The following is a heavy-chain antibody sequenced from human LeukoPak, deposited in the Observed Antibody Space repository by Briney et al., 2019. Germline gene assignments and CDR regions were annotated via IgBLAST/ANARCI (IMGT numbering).Heavy chain of an antibody. Sequence: SGGSLRLSCAASGFTFSSYAMSWVRQAPGKGLEWVSAISGSGGSTYYADSVKGRFTISRDNSKNTLYLQMNSLRAEDTAVYYCARDLSGSLYYFDYWGQGTLVTVSS. CDR2: ISGSGGST. CDR1: GFTFSSYA. J-gene: IGHJ4*02. V-gene: IGHV3-23*01. D-gene: IGHD1-26*01. CDR3: ARDLSGSLYYFDY.